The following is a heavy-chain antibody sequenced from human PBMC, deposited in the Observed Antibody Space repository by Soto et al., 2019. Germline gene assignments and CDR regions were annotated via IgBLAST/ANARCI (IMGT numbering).Heavy chain of an antibody. CDR2: IYHSGST. D-gene: IGHD3-10*01. CDR3: ARAHLAHGSGRSWFDP. CDR1: GGSISSYY. Sequence: SETLSLTCTVSGGSISSYYWSWIRQPPGKGLEWIGEIYHSGSTNYNPSLKSRITISVDKSKNQFSLKLSSVTAADTAVYYCARAHLAHGSGRSWFDPWGQGTLVTVSS. J-gene: IGHJ5*02. V-gene: IGHV4-59*12.